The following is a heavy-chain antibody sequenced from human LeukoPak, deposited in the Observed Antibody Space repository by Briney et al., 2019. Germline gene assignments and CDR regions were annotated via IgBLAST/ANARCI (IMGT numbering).Heavy chain of an antibody. V-gene: IGHV4-4*02. CDR3: ARGKDDSSNIFDY. CDR1: GDSISSTNW. D-gene: IGHD6-13*01. J-gene: IGHJ4*02. Sequence: SGTLSLTCAVSGDSISSTNWWGWVRQPPGKGLEWIGEIHHSGSTNYNVSLKSRVTISVDKSKNQFSLKLSSVTAADTAVYYCARGKDDSSNIFDYWGQGTLVTVSS. CDR2: IHHSGST.